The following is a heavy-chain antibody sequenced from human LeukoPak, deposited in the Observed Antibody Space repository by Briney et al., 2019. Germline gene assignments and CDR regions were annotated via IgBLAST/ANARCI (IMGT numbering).Heavy chain of an antibody. V-gene: IGHV3-30*04. D-gene: IGHD6-13*01. CDR3: AKDSKITSADYYFDY. J-gene: IGHJ4*02. CDR2: IANDGRDK. CDR1: GFSFRSYA. Sequence: GGSLRLSCAASGFSFRSYAMHWVRQAPGKGLEWVSVIANDGRDKKYADSVRGRFTISRDNSKNTVYLQMDSLRVEDMAVYYCAKDSKITSADYYFDYWGLGTLVTVSS.